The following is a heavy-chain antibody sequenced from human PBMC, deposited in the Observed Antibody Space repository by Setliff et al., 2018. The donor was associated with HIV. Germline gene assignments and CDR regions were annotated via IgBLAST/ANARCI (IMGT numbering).Heavy chain of an antibody. CDR2: AYISESS. V-gene: IGHV4-4*07. CDR3: ARGEGIVGAWKTWLDP. Sequence: SETLSLTCTVSGGSISSYYWSWVRQPAGKGLEWIGRAYISESSHYNPSLKSRVTISVDTSKDQFSLKLNSVTAADTAVYYCARGEGIVGAWKTWLDPWGQGTLVTVSS. D-gene: IGHD1-26*01. J-gene: IGHJ5*02. CDR1: GGSISSYY.